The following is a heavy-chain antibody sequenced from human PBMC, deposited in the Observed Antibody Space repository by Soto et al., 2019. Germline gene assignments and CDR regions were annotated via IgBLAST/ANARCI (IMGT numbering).Heavy chain of an antibody. Sequence: QVQLVQSGAEVKKPGASVKVSCKASGYSFSTYDINWVRQAAGQGLEWMGWVNPKSGNTDYAQRFRGRVTMTSNTSISTAYMELSALTPEDTAVYYCARPYCDSTSCYTDWFDPWGQGPLVPVSS. CDR2: VNPKSGNT. V-gene: IGHV1-8*01. D-gene: IGHD2-2*02. CDR1: GYSFSTYD. J-gene: IGHJ5*02. CDR3: ARPYCDSTSCYTDWFDP.